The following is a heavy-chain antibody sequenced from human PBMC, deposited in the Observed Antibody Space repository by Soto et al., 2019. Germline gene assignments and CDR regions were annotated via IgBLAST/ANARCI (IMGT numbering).Heavy chain of an antibody. D-gene: IGHD3-10*01. J-gene: IGHJ5*02. V-gene: IGHV3-23*01. CDR2: ISGSGGST. CDR3: AKCGTMVRTGRLAYNWFDP. CDR1: GFTFSSYA. Sequence: GGSLRLSCAASGFTFSSYAMSWVRQAPGKGLEWVSAISGSGGSTYYADSVKGRFTISRDNSKNTLYLQMNSLRAEDTAVYYCAKCGTMVRTGRLAYNWFDPWGQGTLVTVSS.